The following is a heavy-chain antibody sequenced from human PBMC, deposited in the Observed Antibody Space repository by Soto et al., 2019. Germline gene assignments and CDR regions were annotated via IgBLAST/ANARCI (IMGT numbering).Heavy chain of an antibody. CDR3: ASSYYGSGSYFNFDY. D-gene: IGHD3-10*01. CDR1: GGSISSYY. CDR2: IYYSGST. Sequence: SETLSLTCTVSGGSISSYYWSWIRQPPGKGLEWIGYIYYSGSTNYNPSLKSRVTISVDTSKNQFSLKLSSVTAADTAVYYCASSYYGSGSYFNFDYWGQGTLVTVSS. J-gene: IGHJ4*02. V-gene: IGHV4-59*08.